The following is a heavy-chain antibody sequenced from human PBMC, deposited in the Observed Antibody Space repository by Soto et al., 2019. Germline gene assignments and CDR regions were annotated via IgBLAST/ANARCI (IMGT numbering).Heavy chain of an antibody. V-gene: IGHV1-69*02. CDR3: AVPAAQWAGEYYFDY. D-gene: IGHD2-2*01. CDR2: IIPILGIA. Sequence: QVQLVQSGAEVKKPGSSVKVSCKASGGTFSSYTISWVRQAPGQGLEWMGRIIPILGIANYAQKVQGRVTITADKSTSTAYMELSSLRSEDTAVYYCAVPAAQWAGEYYFDYWGQGTLVTVSS. J-gene: IGHJ4*02. CDR1: GGTFSSYT.